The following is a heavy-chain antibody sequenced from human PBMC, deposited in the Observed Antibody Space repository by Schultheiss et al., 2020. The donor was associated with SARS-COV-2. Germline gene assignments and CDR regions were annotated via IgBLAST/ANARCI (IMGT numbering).Heavy chain of an antibody. V-gene: IGHV3-66*02. CDR3: ARSPREVVVVAAHVDY. Sequence: GGSLRLSCAASGFTFSDYYMSWIRQAPGRELEWVSCICCSGGGTYYADSVKGRFTISRDNSKNTLYLQMSSLRAEDTAVYYCARSPREVVVVAAHVDYWGQGTLVTVSS. CDR2: ICCSGGGT. J-gene: IGHJ4*02. D-gene: IGHD2-15*01. CDR1: GFTFSDYY.